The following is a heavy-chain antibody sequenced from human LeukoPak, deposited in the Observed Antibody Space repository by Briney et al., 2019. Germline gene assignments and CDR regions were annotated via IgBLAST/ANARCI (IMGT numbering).Heavy chain of an antibody. Sequence: SETLSLTCTVSGVSISSYYWSWIRQPPGKGLEWIGYIYYSGSTNYKSSLKSRVTISVDTSKNQFSLKLSSVTAADTAVYYCARTTEGGYSYGYFYYYMDVWGKGTTVTISS. CDR3: ARTTEGGYSYGYFYYYMDV. J-gene: IGHJ6*03. D-gene: IGHD5-18*01. CDR1: GVSISSYY. V-gene: IGHV4-59*01. CDR2: IYYSGST.